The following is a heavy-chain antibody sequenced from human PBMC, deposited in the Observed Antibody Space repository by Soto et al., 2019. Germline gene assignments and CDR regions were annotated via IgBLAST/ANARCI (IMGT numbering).Heavy chain of an antibody. CDR3: AKSRWSDIVIMGYDY. Sequence: GGSLRLSCAASGFTFSSYAMSWVRQAPGKGLEWVSTISGSGSNTYYADSVKGRFTISRDNSKNTLYLQMNSLRAEDTAVYYCAKSRWSDIVIMGYDYWGQGTLVTVSS. J-gene: IGHJ4*02. V-gene: IGHV3-23*01. CDR2: ISGSGSNT. CDR1: GFTFSSYA. D-gene: IGHD2-8*01.